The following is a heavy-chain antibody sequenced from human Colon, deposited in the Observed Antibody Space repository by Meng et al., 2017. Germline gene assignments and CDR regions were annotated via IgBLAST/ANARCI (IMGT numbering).Heavy chain of an antibody. CDR2: IHPSGST. Sequence: QVHLRHWGAGLLRPSETLSLTCAVYGGSFSDYYLTWIRQPPGKGLEWVGEIHPSGSTYYSPSLQSRVTITLDTSKNQFSLTLSSMTAADTAVYYCATGLRHGDWFDPWGPGTLVTVSS. CDR1: GGSFSDYY. J-gene: IGHJ5*02. CDR3: ATGLRHGDWFDP. D-gene: IGHD4-17*01. V-gene: IGHV4-34*01.